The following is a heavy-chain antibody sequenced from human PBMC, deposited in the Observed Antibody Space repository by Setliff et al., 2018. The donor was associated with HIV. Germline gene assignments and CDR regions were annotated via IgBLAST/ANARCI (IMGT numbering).Heavy chain of an antibody. J-gene: IGHJ3*02. CDR2: IYHSGST. CDR3: AREKEDDYVWGSYRSNAFDI. D-gene: IGHD3-16*02. V-gene: IGHV4-38-2*02. Sequence: PSETLSLTCTVSGYSISSGYYWGWIRQPPEKGLEWIGSIYHSGSTYYNPSLKSRVTISVDTSKNQFSLKLSSVTAADTAVDYCAREKEDDYVWGSYRSNAFDIWGQGTMVTVSS. CDR1: GYSISSGYY.